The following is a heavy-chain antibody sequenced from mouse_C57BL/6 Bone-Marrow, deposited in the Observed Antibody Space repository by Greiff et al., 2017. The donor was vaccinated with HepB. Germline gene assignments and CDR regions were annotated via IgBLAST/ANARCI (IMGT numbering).Heavy chain of an antibody. CDR2: IDPETGGT. CDR3: TRSGYGNYVYAMDY. V-gene: IGHV1-15*01. Sequence: QVQLQQSGAELVRPGASVTLSCKASGYTFTDYEMHWVKQTPVHGLEWIGAIDPETGGTAYNQKFKGKAILTADKSSSTAYMELRSLTSEDSAVYYCTRSGYGNYVYAMDYWGKGTSVTVSS. J-gene: IGHJ4*01. D-gene: IGHD2-10*02. CDR1: GYTFTDYE.